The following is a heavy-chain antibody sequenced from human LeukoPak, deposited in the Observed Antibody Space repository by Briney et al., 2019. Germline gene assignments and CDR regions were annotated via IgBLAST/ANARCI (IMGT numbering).Heavy chain of an antibody. D-gene: IGHD3-22*01. CDR1: GFTFSSYG. J-gene: IGHJ4*02. CDR3: AKPTINYYDSSGPNDY. V-gene: IGHV3-30*18. CDR2: ISYDGSNK. Sequence: GGSLRLSCAASGFTFSSYGMHWVRQAPGKGLEWVAVISYDGSNKYYADSVKGRFTISRDNSKNTLYLQMNSLRAEDTAVYYCAKPTINYYDSSGPNDYWGQGTLVTVSS.